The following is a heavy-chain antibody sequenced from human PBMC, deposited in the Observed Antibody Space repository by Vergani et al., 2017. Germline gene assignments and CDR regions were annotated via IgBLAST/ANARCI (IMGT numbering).Heavy chain of an antibody. CDR2: ISAYNDNT. V-gene: IGHV1-18*01. J-gene: IGHJ3*02. D-gene: IGHD2-21*01. Sequence: QVHLVQSGAEVKKPGASVKVSCKASGYTFTNYGISWMRQAPGQGLEWMGWISAYNDNTIYAQKVQGRVTMTTDTSTSTAYMELRSLRSDDTAVYYCAREKGSGGILWLDAFDIWGQGTMVSVSS. CDR3: AREKGSGGILWLDAFDI. CDR1: GYTFTNYG.